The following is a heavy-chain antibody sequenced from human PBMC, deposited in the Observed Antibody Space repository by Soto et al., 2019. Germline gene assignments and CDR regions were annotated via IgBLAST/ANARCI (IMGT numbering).Heavy chain of an antibody. CDR2: IYYSGST. Sequence: ETLSLTCTVSGGSISSYYWSWIRQPPGKGLEWIGYIYYSGSTNYNPSLKSRVTISVDTSKNQFSLKLSSVTAADTAVYYCASQYYYGSGSFIDYWGQGTLVTVSS. V-gene: IGHV4-59*08. J-gene: IGHJ4*02. D-gene: IGHD3-10*01. CDR3: ASQYYYGSGSFIDY. CDR1: GGSISSYY.